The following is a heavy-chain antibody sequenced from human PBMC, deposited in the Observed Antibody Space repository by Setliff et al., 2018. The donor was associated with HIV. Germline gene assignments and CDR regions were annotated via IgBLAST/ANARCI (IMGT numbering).Heavy chain of an antibody. V-gene: IGHV4-39*07. CDR2: INHSGST. J-gene: IGHJ6*03. CDR1: GGSISSNNYY. Sequence: PSETLSLTCTVSGGSISSNNYYWGWIRQPPGKGLEWIGEINHSGSTNYNPSLKSRVTISVDTSKNQFSLKLSSVTAADTAVYYCARGTAYYNFWSGYSQDYYYYMDVWGKGTTVTVSS. D-gene: IGHD3-3*01. CDR3: ARGTAYYNFWSGYSQDYYYYMDV.